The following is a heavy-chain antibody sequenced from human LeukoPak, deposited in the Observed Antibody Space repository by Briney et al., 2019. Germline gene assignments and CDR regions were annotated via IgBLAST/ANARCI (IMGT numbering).Heavy chain of an antibody. CDR3: ARFPYCSSTSCYSGVPYFDY. CDR1: GYTFTSYA. D-gene: IGHD2-2*01. CDR2: INAGNGNT. Sequence: ASVKVSCRASGYTFTSYAMHWVRQAPGQRLEWMGWINAGNGNTKYSQKFQGRVTITRDTSASTAYMELSSLRSEDTAVYYCARFPYCSSTSCYSGVPYFDYWGQGTLVTVSS. V-gene: IGHV1-3*01. J-gene: IGHJ4*02.